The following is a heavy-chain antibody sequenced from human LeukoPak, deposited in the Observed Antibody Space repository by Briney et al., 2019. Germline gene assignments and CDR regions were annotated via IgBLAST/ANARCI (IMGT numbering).Heavy chain of an antibody. V-gene: IGHV3-48*01. CDR2: ISSSSSTI. CDR3: AIKAKGDY. Sequence: GGSLRLSCAASGFSFSSYSMNWARQSPGKGLEWDSYISSSSSTISYADSVKGRFTISRDNAKNSLYLQMNSLRAEDTAVYYSAIKAKGDYWGQGTLVTVSS. D-gene: IGHD3-10*01. J-gene: IGHJ4*02. CDR1: GFSFSSYS.